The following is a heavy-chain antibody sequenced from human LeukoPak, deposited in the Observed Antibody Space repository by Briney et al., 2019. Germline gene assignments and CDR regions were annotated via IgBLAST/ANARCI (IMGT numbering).Heavy chain of an antibody. J-gene: IGHJ6*03. Sequence: KPSETLSLTCIVSGGSISSTGYYWAWIRQPPGKGLEWIGSIYYSGTTYYNPSLKSRVTISVDTSKNQFSLKLSSVTAADTAVYYCARGMYYYYYYMDVWGKGTTVTVSS. V-gene: IGHV4-39*07. CDR3: ARGMYYYYYYMDV. CDR2: IYYSGTT. CDR1: GGSISSTGYY.